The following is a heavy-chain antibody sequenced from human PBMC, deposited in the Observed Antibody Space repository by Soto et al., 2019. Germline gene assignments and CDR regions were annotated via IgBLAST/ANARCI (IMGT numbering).Heavy chain of an antibody. CDR1: GGSISSSSYY. D-gene: IGHD6-13*01. Sequence: LSLTCTVSGGSISSSSYYWGWIRQPPGKGLEWIGSIYYSGSTYYNPSLKSRVTISVDTSKNQFSLKLSCVTAADTAVYYCARHLGAAAGEIDYWGQGTLVTVSS. CDR3: ARHLGAAAGEIDY. CDR2: IYYSGST. J-gene: IGHJ4*02. V-gene: IGHV4-39*01.